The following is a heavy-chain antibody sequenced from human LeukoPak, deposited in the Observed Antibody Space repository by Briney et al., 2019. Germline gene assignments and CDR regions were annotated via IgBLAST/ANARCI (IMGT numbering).Heavy chain of an antibody. CDR1: GFTLSSYA. D-gene: IGHD3-22*01. CDR3: AKSYYDSLIRRPFRGFDP. V-gene: IGHV3-23*01. J-gene: IGHJ5*02. Sequence: GGSLRLSCAASGFTLSSYAMSWDRQAPGKGLEWVSAISGSGGSTYYADSVKGRFTISRDNSKNTLYLQMNSLRAEDTAVYYCAKSYYDSLIRRPFRGFDPWGQGTLVTVSS. CDR2: ISGSGGST.